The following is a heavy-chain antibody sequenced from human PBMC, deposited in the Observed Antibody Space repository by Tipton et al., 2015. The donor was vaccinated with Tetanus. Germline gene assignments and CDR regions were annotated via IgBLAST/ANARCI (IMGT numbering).Heavy chain of an antibody. D-gene: IGHD1-14*01. CDR1: GASISSGGYF. J-gene: IGHJ4*02. Sequence: TLSLTCSVSGASISSGGYFWNWIRQPPGKGLEWIGYIYYSGSTNYNPSLKSRVTISVDTSKNQFSLKLSSVTAADTAVYYCARGTGDYWGQGTLVTVSS. CDR3: ARGTGDY. CDR2: IYYSGST. V-gene: IGHV4-61*08.